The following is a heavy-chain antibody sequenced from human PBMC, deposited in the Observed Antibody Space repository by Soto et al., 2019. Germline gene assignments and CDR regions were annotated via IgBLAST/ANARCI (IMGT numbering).Heavy chain of an antibody. J-gene: IGHJ3*01. CDR1: GFTFNFYA. D-gene: IGHD3-22*01. Sequence: GGSLRLSCAASGFTFNFYATAWVRQAPGKGLEWVSGISVNGRTNYADSVKGRLTISRDNSKTMVLLQMVTLRAEDTALYYCTTARARYPYDPSAPPDAPHVWGQGTMVTVSS. CDR3: TTARARYPYDPSAPPDAPHV. V-gene: IGHV3-23*01. CDR2: ISVNGRT.